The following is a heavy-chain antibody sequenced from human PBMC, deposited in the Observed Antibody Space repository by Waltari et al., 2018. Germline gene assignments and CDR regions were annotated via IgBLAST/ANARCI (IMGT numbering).Heavy chain of an antibody. CDR2: ISPNNGDT. J-gene: IGHJ6*02. V-gene: IGHV1-2*04. Sequence: QVQLVQSGAEVKNLGASVRVSCQASGYSFSHHNMHWVRQAPGQGLEWVGWISPNNGDTNYAQRFQGWVTMTSDSSISTAYMELNRLRSDDTAVYYCARGGYSYGYGMDVWGQGTTVIVSS. D-gene: IGHD5-12*01. CDR3: ARGGYSYGYGMDV. CDR1: GYSFSHHN.